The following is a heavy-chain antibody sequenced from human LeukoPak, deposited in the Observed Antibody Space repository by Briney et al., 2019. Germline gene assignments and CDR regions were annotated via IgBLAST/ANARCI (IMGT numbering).Heavy chain of an antibody. CDR1: GFTFTNYA. CDR2: VTGPGDTT. D-gene: IGHD3-16*01. V-gene: IGHV3-23*01. CDR3: AKGAEIDL. Sequence: PEGSLRLSCATSGFTFTNYAMNWVRQAPGKGLEWVSAVTGPGDTTYYADSVKGRFFMSREDSKTTVYLQMNSLRAEDTAIYCCAKGAEIDLWGQGTLVTVSS. J-gene: IGHJ5*02.